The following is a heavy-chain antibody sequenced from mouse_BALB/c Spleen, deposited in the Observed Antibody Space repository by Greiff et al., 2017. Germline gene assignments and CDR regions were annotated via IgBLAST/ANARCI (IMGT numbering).Heavy chain of an antibody. CDR1: GYTFSDYE. CDR2: IDPETGGT. Sequence: VQLQQSGAELVRPGASVTLSCKASGYTFSDYEMHWVKQTPVHGLEWIGAIDPETGGTAYNQKFKGKATLTADKSSSTAYMELRSLTSEDSAVYYCTHYRYDGDYWGQGTTLTVSS. D-gene: IGHD2-14*01. J-gene: IGHJ2*01. CDR3: THYRYDGDY. V-gene: IGHV1-15*01.